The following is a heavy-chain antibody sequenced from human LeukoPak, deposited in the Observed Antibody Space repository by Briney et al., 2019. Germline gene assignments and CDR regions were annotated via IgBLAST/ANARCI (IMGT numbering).Heavy chain of an antibody. CDR1: GYTFTGYY. D-gene: IGHD2-2*01. CDR3: ARGVLPAAMRGVGDAFDI. V-gene: IGHV1-2*04. CDR2: INPNSGGT. J-gene: IGHJ3*02. Sequence: ASVKVSCKASGYTFTGYYMHWVRQAPGQGLEWMGWINPNSGGTNYAQKFQGWVTMTRDTSISTAYMELSRLRSDDTAVYFCARGVLPAAMRGVGDAFDIWGQGTMVTVSS.